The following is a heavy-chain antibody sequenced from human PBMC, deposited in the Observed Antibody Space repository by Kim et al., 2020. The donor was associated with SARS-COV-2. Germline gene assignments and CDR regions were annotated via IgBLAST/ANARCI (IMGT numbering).Heavy chain of an antibody. Sequence: GGSLRLSCAASGFTFSSNAMTWVRQTPGKGLEWVSAISGSGRGTYYADSVKGRFTISRDNTKNTLYLQMNSLSAEDTAVYYCAARAGDYDILTGHYQPWGQGTLVTVS. CDR3: AARAGDYDILTGHYQP. V-gene: IGHV3-23*01. J-gene: IGHJ5*02. CDR1: GFTFSSNA. D-gene: IGHD3-9*01. CDR2: ISGSGRGT.